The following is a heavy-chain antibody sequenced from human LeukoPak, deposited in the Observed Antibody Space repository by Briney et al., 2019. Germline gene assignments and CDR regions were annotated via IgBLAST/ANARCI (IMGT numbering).Heavy chain of an antibody. J-gene: IGHJ4*02. D-gene: IGHD6-13*01. CDR3: ARDRWAAAGTGMGY. Sequence: GGSLRLSCAVAGVTFSNYWMHWVRHAPGKGLVWVSRINIDGGTISYADSVKGRFTISRDNAKNTLYLQMNSLRAEDTAVYYCARDRWAAAGTGMGYWGQGTLVTVSS. CDR1: GVTFSNYW. V-gene: IGHV3-74*01. CDR2: INIDGGTI.